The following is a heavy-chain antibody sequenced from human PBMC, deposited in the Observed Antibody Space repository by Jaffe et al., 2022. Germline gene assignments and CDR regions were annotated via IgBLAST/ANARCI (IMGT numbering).Heavy chain of an antibody. Sequence: QVQLQQWGAGLLKPSETLSLTCAVYGGSFSGYYWSWIRQPPGKGLEWIGEINHSGSTNYNPSLKSRVTISVDTSKNQFSLKLSSVTAADTAVYYCARGPGYSSSWYSTDAFDIWGQGTMVTVSS. D-gene: IGHD6-13*01. V-gene: IGHV4-34*01. CDR2: INHSGST. CDR3: ARGPGYSSSWYSTDAFDI. J-gene: IGHJ3*02. CDR1: GGSFSGYY.